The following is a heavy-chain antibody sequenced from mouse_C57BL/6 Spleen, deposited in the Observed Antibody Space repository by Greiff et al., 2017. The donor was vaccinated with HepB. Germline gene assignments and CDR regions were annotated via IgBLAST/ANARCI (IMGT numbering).Heavy chain of an antibody. CDR1: GFTFSSYT. CDR2: ISGGGGNT. Sequence: DVKLVESGGGLVKPGGSLKLSCAASGFTFSSYTMSWVRQTPEKRLEWVATISGGGGNTYYPDSVKGRFTISRDNAKNTLYLQMSSLRSEDTALYYCARHESYSNFAMDYWGQGTSVTVSS. CDR3: ARHESYSNFAMDY. V-gene: IGHV5-9*01. D-gene: IGHD2-5*01. J-gene: IGHJ4*01.